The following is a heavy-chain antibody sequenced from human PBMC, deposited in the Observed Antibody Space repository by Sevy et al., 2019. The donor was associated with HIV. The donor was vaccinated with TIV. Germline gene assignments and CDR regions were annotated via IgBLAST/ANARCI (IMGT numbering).Heavy chain of an antibody. V-gene: IGHV3-7*04. Sequence: GGSLRLSCAASGFSFSNYWMHWVRQAPGKGLEWVANIKQDESEKYYVASVKGRFTISRDNAKNSLYLQMNSLRPEDMAVYYCARGNSGSFDYWDQGTLVTVSS. CDR3: ARGNSGSFDY. J-gene: IGHJ4*02. CDR2: IKQDESEK. D-gene: IGHD3-22*01. CDR1: GFSFSNYW.